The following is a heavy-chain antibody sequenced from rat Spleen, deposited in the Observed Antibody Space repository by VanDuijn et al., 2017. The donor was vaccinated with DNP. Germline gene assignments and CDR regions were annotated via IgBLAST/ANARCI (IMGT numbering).Heavy chain of an antibody. V-gene: IGHV5-20*01. CDR3: TTDFERGY. CDR1: GFTFSDYG. J-gene: IGHJ2*01. CDR2: LTYDGGNT. D-gene: IGHD1-11*01. Sequence: EVQLVESGGGLVQPGRSLKLSCAASGFTFSDYGMAWVRQVPSKGLEWVAYLTYDGGNTYYRDSVKGRFTISRDNAKSTLYLQMDSLRSEDTATYYCTTDFERGYWGQGVMVTVSS.